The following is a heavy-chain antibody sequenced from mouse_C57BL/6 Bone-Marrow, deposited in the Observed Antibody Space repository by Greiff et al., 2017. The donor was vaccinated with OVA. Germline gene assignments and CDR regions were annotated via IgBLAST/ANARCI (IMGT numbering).Heavy chain of an antibody. CDR2: INPNNGGT. D-gene: IGHD1-1*01. Sequence: VQLQQSGPELVKPGASVKMSCKASGYTFTDYNMHWVKQSHGKSLEWIGYINPNNGGTSYNQKFKGKATLTVNKSSSTAYMELRSLTSEDSAVYYCASGLLRSFYAMDYWGQGTSVTVSS. CDR3: ASGLLRSFYAMDY. CDR1: GYTFTDYN. J-gene: IGHJ4*01. V-gene: IGHV1-22*01.